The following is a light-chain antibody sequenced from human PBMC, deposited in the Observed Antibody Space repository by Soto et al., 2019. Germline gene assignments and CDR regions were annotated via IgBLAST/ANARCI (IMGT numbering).Light chain of an antibody. CDR1: HNDIGTYDY. CDR3: SSFTSNRIYV. CDR2: GVT. Sequence: QSALTQPTSVSGSPGQSITISCTGNHNDIGTYDYVSWYQQHPGRAPRLLIHGVTTRPSGISGRFSASKSGLTASLTISGLQAEDEGEYYCSSFTSNRIYVFGPGTKVTV. J-gene: IGLJ1*01. V-gene: IGLV2-14*03.